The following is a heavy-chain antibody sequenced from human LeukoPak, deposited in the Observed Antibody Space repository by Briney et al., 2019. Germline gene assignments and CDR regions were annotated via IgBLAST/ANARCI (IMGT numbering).Heavy chain of an antibody. Sequence: GGSLRLSCAASGFTFSSYEMNWVRQAPGKGLEWVSYISNSGTAIYYADSVKGRFTISRDNAKSSLYLQVNSLRAEDTAVYYCARAGYSMDTEYFQHWGQGTLVTVSS. J-gene: IGHJ1*01. D-gene: IGHD5-18*01. V-gene: IGHV3-48*03. CDR1: GFTFSSYE. CDR3: ARAGYSMDTEYFQH. CDR2: ISNSGTAI.